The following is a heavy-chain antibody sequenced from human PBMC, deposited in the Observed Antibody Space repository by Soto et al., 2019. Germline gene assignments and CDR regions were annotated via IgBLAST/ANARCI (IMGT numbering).Heavy chain of an antibody. Sequence: PGGSLRLSCAASGFTFSSYGMHWVRQAPGEGLEWVAVISYDGSNKYYADSVKGRFTISRDNSKNTLYLQMNSLRAEDTAVYYCFFLVTGTGDVWGQGTTVTVSS. J-gene: IGHJ6*02. CDR2: ISYDGSNK. D-gene: IGHD1-20*01. CDR1: GFTFSSYG. V-gene: IGHV3-30*03. CDR3: FFLVTGTGDV.